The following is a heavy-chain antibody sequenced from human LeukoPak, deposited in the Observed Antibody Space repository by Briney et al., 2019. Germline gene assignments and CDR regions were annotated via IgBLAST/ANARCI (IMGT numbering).Heavy chain of an antibody. V-gene: IGHV3-23*01. CDR1: GFTFSSYG. D-gene: IGHD5-18*01. J-gene: IGHJ4*02. CDR3: AKVMIQLWLMSWYYFDY. CDR2: ISGSGGST. Sequence: GGSLRLSCAASGFTFSSYGMSLVRQSPGKGLEWVSAISGSGGSTYYADSVKGRFTISRDNSKHTLYLQMNSLRAEDTAVYYCAKVMIQLWLMSWYYFDYWGQGTLVTVSS.